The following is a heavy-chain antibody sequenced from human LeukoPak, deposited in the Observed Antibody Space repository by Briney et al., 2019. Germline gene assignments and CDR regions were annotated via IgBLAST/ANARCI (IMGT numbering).Heavy chain of an antibody. CDR2: INPNSGGT. D-gene: IGHD3-10*01. V-gene: IGHV1-2*02. CDR1: AYIFTDYY. J-gene: IGHJ4*02. Sequence: ASVKLSCTPSAYIFTDYYMHCVRQAPEQGIEWMGWINPNSGGTNYAQKFQGRVTMTRDTSISTAYMEVSSLRSDDTAVYYCARVESGDWGQGTLVTVSS. CDR3: ARVESGD.